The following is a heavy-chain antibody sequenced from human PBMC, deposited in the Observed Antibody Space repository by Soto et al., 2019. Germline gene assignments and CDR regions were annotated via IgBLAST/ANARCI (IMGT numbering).Heavy chain of an antibody. V-gene: IGHV4-38-2*02. J-gene: IGHJ6*02. D-gene: IGHD4-17*01. Sequence: SETLSLTCLVSGFPISSPYSWGWIRQPPGKGLEWIGSISHTGTTSYSPSLTSRVSISVDTSKNQVSLKLTSVTAADTAVYFCARVTMVIRDSDHFGVDVWGHGTTVTVYS. CDR1: GFPISSPYS. CDR3: ARVTMVIRDSDHFGVDV. CDR2: ISHTGTT.